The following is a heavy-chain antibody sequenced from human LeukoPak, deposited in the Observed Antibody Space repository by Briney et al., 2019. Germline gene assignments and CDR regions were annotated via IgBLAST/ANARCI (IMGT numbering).Heavy chain of an antibody. D-gene: IGHD4-17*01. CDR1: GGSISSGGYY. V-gene: IGHV4-30-2*01. Sequence: SQTLSLTCTVSGGSISSGGYYWSWIRQPPGKGLEWIGYIYHSGSTYYNPSLKSQVTISVDRSKNQFSLKLSSVTAADTAVYYCARVGDYALKDWGQGTLVTVSS. J-gene: IGHJ4*02. CDR2: IYHSGST. CDR3: ARVGDYALKD.